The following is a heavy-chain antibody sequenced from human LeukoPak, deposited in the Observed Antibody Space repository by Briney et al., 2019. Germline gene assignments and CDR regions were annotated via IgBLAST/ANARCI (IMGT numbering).Heavy chain of an antibody. J-gene: IGHJ4*02. Sequence: SETLSLTCTVSGGSISSYYWSWIRQPPGKGLEWIGYISYSGSTYYNPSLKSRVTISVDTSKNQFSLKLSSVTAADTAVYYCARDLGSGYAYFDYWGQGTLVTVSS. CDR2: ISYSGST. CDR1: GGSISSYY. V-gene: IGHV4-59*12. CDR3: ARDLGSGYAYFDY. D-gene: IGHD5-12*01.